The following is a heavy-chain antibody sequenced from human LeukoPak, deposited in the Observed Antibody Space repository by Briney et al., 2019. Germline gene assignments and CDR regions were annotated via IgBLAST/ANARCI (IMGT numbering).Heavy chain of an antibody. J-gene: IGHJ4*02. D-gene: IGHD3-10*01. CDR1: GFTFSNAW. Sequence: PGGSLRLSCAASGFTFSNAWMSWVCQAPGKGLEWVGRIKSKTDGGTTDYAAPVKGRFTISRDDSKNTLYLQMNSLKTEDTAVYYCTTTMVRGVMGYWGQGTLVTVSS. V-gene: IGHV3-15*01. CDR2: IKSKTDGGTT. CDR3: TTTMVRGVMGY.